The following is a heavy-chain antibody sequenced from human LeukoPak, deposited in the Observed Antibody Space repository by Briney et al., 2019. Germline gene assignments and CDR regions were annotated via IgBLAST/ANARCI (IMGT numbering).Heavy chain of an antibody. CDR3: ANYIRIVHYYMDV. CDR1: GGSFDSKY. V-gene: IGHV4-4*09. CDR2: IYTSGST. D-gene: IGHD4-11*01. Sequence: PSETLSLTCSVSGGSFDSKYWSWIRQPPGKGLEWIGYIYTSGSTNFNPSLRSRLAMSTDTSKNQFSLKVYSVTAADTAVYYCANYIRIVHYYMDVWGKGTTVIVSS. J-gene: IGHJ6*03.